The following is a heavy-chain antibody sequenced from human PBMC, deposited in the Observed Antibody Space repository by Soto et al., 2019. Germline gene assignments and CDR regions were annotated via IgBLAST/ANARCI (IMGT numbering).Heavy chain of an antibody. D-gene: IGHD3-22*01. CDR1: GDSISTFY. V-gene: IGHV4-59*01. CDR2: VYYTGST. Sequence: SETLSLTCTVSGDSISTFYWGWIRHSPGKELEWIGYVYYTGSTNYNPSLKSRVTISVDRSKNQFSLKLTSANAADTAVYYCARGRTVRNYADDSSDYFYFFDYWGQGTQVTVSS. CDR3: ARGRTVRNYADDSSDYFYFFDY. J-gene: IGHJ4*02.